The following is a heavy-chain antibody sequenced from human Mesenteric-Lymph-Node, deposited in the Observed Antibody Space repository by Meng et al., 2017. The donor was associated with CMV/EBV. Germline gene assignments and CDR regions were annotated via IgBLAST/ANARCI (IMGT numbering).Heavy chain of an antibody. D-gene: IGHD1-14*01. CDR3: AKVDQTVRKRYFYGVDV. Sequence: GGSLRLSCAASGFTFSSYWMHWVRQAPGKGLVWVSRINSDGSSTSYADSVKGRFTVSRDNSQDTLYLQMDSLRAEDTAVYYCAKVDQTVRKRYFYGVDVWGRGTTVTVSS. V-gene: IGHV3-74*01. CDR1: GFTFSSYW. CDR2: INSDGSST. J-gene: IGHJ6*02.